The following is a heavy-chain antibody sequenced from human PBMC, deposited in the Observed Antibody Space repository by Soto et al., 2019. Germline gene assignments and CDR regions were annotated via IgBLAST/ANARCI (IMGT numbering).Heavy chain of an antibody. CDR1: GVSISSYY. CDR2: IYTSGST. D-gene: IGHD6-19*01. Sequence: ETLSPTGPVSGVSISSYYWSWIRQPSGKGLEWIGRIYTSGSTNYNPSLKSRVTMSVDTSKNQFSLKLSSVTAADTAVYYCARAPYGQGSGWYDYFDYWGQGTLVTVYS. V-gene: IGHV4-4*07. CDR3: ARAPYGQGSGWYDYFDY. J-gene: IGHJ4*02.